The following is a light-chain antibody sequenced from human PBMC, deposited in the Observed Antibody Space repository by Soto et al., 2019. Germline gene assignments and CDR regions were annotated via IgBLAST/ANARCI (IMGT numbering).Light chain of an antibody. CDR2: EVT. V-gene: IGLV2-14*01. CDR1: SNDIGAYNY. J-gene: IGLJ1*01. Sequence: QSALTQPASVSGSPGQSITISCTGTSNDIGAYNYVSWYQHHPGKAPKLIIYEVTNRPSGVSNRFSGSKSGNTASLTISGLRAEDEADYYCSSYTSSSTPYVFATGTKVTVL. CDR3: SSYTSSSTPYV.